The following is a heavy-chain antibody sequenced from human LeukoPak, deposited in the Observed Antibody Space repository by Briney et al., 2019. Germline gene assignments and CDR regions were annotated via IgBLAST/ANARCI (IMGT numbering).Heavy chain of an antibody. D-gene: IGHD3-3*01. CDR3: ARWRGETSAFDY. CDR2: IYTSGST. V-gene: IGHV4-61*02. J-gene: IGHJ4*02. CDR1: GGSISSGSYY. Sequence: PSETLSLTCTVSGGSISSGSYYWSWIRQPAGKGLEWIGRIYTSGSTNYTPSLKSRVTISVDTSKNQFSLRLSSVTAADTAVYYCARWRGETSAFDYWGQGALVTVSS.